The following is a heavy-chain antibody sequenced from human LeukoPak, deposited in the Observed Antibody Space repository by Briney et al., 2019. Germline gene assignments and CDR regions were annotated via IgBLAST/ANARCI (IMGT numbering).Heavy chain of an antibody. CDR2: INHSGST. CDR1: GGSFSGYY. Sequence: SETLSLTCAVYGGSFSGYYWSWIRQPPGKGLEWIGEINHSGSTNYNPSLKSRVTILVDTSKNQFSLKLSSVTAADTAVYYCAREAVTGIAAAGIGFDPWGQGTLVTVSS. CDR3: AREAVTGIAAAGIGFDP. D-gene: IGHD6-13*01. V-gene: IGHV4-34*01. J-gene: IGHJ5*02.